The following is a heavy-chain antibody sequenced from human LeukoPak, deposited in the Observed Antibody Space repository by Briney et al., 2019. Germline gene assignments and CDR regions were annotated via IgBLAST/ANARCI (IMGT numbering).Heavy chain of an antibody. CDR3: ARGALLWFGESTNYFDY. CDR2: IIHSEST. J-gene: IGHJ4*02. CDR1: GGSFSGCY. Sequence: SETLSLTCAVYGGSFSGCYWSGLRQPPGKGLEGFGEIIHSESTNYNPSLKSRVTISVDTSKNQFSLKLSSVTAADTAVYYCARGALLWFGESTNYFDYWGQGTLVTVSS. D-gene: IGHD3-10*01. V-gene: IGHV4-34*01.